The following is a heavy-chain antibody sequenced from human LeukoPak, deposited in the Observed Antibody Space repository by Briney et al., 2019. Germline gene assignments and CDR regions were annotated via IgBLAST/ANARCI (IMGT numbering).Heavy chain of an antibody. D-gene: IGHD3-22*01. J-gene: IGHJ3*02. CDR3: ARDPYYDPYAFDI. CDR1: GGSISSSSYY. V-gene: IGHV4-39*07. Sequence: SETLSLTCTVSGGSISSSSYYWGWIRQPPGKGLEWIGSIYYSGSTYYNPSLKSRVTISVDTSKNQFSLKLSSVTAADTAVYYCARDPYYDPYAFDIWGQGTMVTVSS. CDR2: IYYSGST.